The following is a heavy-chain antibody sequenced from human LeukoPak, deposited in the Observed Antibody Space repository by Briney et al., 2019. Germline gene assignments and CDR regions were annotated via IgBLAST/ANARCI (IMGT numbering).Heavy chain of an antibody. Sequence: GASVKVSCKASGYTFTGYYMHWVRQTPGQGLEWMGWINPNSGGTNYAQKFQGRVTMTRDTSISTAYMELSRLRSDDTAVYYCARALPWAVVSAFDYWGQGTLVTVSS. CDR2: INPNSGGT. D-gene: IGHD2-2*01. CDR3: ARALPWAVVSAFDY. CDR1: GYTFTGYY. V-gene: IGHV1-2*02. J-gene: IGHJ4*02.